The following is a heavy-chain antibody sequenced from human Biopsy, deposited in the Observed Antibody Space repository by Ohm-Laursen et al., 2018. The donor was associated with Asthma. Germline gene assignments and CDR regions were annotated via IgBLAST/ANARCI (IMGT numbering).Heavy chain of an antibody. J-gene: IGHJ6*02. Sequence: SQTLSLTWTVSGGSISSGGYYWSWIRQHPGKGLEWIGYIYYSGSTYHNPSLKSRVTISVDTSKNQFSLKLSSVTAADTAVYYCARFRSDQTGYGDYYYYGMDVWGQGTTVTVSS. CDR1: GGSISSGGYY. V-gene: IGHV4-31*02. CDR2: IYYSGST. D-gene: IGHD4-17*01. CDR3: ARFRSDQTGYGDYYYYGMDV.